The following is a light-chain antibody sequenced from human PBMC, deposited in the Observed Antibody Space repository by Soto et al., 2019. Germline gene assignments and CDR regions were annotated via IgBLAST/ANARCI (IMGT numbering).Light chain of an antibody. V-gene: IGKV1-33*01. Sequence: DIQMTQSPSSLSASVGDRVTITCQASQDISNYLNWYQQKPGKAPKLLIYDASNLETGVPSRFSGSVSGTDFTFTLRGLQPEDTATYYCQQYENPLLTFGGGTKVEIK. J-gene: IGKJ4*02. CDR3: QQYENPLLT. CDR1: QDISNY. CDR2: DAS.